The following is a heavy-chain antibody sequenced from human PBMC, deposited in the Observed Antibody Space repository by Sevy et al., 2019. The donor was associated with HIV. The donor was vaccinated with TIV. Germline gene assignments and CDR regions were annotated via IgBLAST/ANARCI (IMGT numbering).Heavy chain of an antibody. CDR2: ISSSSSTM. V-gene: IGHV3-48*02. Sequence: GGSLRLSCAASGFTFSSYSMNWVRQAPGKGLEWVSYISSSSSTMYYADSVKGRFTISRDNAKNSLYLQMNSLRDEDTAVYYYARFKLGPGYWYFDLWGRGTLVTVSS. CDR3: ARFKLGPGYWYFDL. CDR1: GFTFSSYS. J-gene: IGHJ2*01. D-gene: IGHD6-13*01.